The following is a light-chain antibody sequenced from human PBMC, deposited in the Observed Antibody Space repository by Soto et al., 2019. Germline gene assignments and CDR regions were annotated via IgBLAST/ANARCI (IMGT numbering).Light chain of an antibody. CDR1: ESISRN. J-gene: IGKJ3*01. Sequence: EIVMTQSPATLSVSPGERVTLSCRASESISRNLAWYQQKPGQAPRLLIYGASSRDTGVPARFSGGGSGTEFTLTISSLQSEDSAVYFCQQYKNWPPLTFGPGTKVDV. CDR2: GAS. CDR3: QQYKNWPPLT. V-gene: IGKV3-15*01.